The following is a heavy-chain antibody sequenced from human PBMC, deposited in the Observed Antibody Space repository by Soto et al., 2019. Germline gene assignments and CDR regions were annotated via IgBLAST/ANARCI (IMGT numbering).Heavy chain of an antibody. V-gene: IGHV1-69*13. CDR1: GGTFSSYA. CDR2: IIPIFGTA. Sequence: SVKVSCKASGGTFSSYAISWVRQAPGQGLEWMGGIIPIFGTANYAQKFQGRVTITADESTSTAYMELSSLRSEDTAVYYCARTTSGSYPLFDYWGQGTLVTVSS. J-gene: IGHJ4*02. D-gene: IGHD1-26*01. CDR3: ARTTSGSYPLFDY.